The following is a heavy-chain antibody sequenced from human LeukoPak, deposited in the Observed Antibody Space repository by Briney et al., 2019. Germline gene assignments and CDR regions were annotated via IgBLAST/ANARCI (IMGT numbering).Heavy chain of an antibody. J-gene: IGHJ4*02. CDR1: GFTFSTYG. V-gene: IGHV3-74*01. CDR3: ATAGNYRFDY. Sequence: GGSLRLSCAASGFTFSTYGMHWVRQAPGKGLVWVSRMNNDGSTTNYADSVKGRFTISRDNAKNTLYLQMNSLRAEDTAVYYCATAGNYRFDYWGLGTLVTVSS. D-gene: IGHD1-7*01. CDR2: MNNDGSTT.